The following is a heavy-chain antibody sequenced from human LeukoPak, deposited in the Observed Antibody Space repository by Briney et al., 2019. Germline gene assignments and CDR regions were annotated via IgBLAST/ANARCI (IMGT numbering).Heavy chain of an antibody. CDR1: GYTFINYY. CDR2: INPGGGST. CDR3: ARARTGDSDY. Sequence: ASVKVSCKASGYTFINYYIHWVRQAPGKGLEWMGLINPGGGSTTYSQKFQGRVTMTRDTSTNTVYMELNSLRSEDTALYYCARARTGDSDYWGQGTLVTVSS. D-gene: IGHD7-27*01. J-gene: IGHJ4*02. V-gene: IGHV1-46*01.